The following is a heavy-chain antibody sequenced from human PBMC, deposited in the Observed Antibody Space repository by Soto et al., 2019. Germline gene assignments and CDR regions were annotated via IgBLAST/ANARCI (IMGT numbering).Heavy chain of an antibody. V-gene: IGHV1-58*01. CDR1: GFTFTSSA. Sequence: GASVKVSCKASGFTFTSSAVQWVRQARGQRLEWIGWIVVDSGNTIYAQKFQERVTITRDMSTSTLYMELHSLASEDTAVYYCAATGRVKGYYYGVDVWGQGTTVTVSS. CDR2: IVVDSGNT. D-gene: IGHD1-1*01. J-gene: IGHJ6*02. CDR3: AATGRVKGYYYGVDV.